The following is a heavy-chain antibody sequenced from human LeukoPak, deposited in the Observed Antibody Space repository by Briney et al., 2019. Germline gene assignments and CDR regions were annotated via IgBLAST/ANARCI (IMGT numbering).Heavy chain of an antibody. V-gene: IGHV4-38-2*02. CDR3: ARGYSSGWYHRAFFDY. J-gene: IGHJ4*02. CDR1: GYSISSGYY. Sequence: SETLSLTCTVSGYSISSGYYWGWIRQPPGKGLEWIGSIYHSGSTYYNPSLKSRVTISVDTSKNQFSLKLSSVTAADTAVYYCARGYSSGWYHRAFFDYWGQGTLVTVSS. CDR2: IYHSGST. D-gene: IGHD6-19*01.